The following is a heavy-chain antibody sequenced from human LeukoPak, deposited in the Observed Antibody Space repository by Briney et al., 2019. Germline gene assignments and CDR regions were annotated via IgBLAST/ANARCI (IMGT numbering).Heavy chain of an antibody. J-gene: IGHJ6*04. CDR1: GFTFSSYA. CDR2: ISGSGGST. Sequence: GGSLRLSCAASGFTFSSYAMSWVRQAPGKGLEWVSAISGSGGSTYYADSVKGRFTISRDNSKNTLYLQMNSLRAEDTAVYYCARATYYYGSGIPSLYGMDVWGKGTTVTVSS. V-gene: IGHV3-23*01. D-gene: IGHD3-10*01. CDR3: ARATYYYGSGIPSLYGMDV.